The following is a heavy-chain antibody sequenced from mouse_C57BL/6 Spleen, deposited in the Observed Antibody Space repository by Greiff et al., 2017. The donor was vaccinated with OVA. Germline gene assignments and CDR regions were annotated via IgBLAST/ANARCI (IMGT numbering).Heavy chain of an antibody. Sequence: VQLQQSGPGMVKPSQSLSLTCTVTGYSITSGYDWHWIRHFPGNKLEWMGYISYSGSTNYNPSLKSRISITHDTSKNHFFLKLNSVTTEDTATYYCARTGTRGAWFAYWGQGTLVTVSA. V-gene: IGHV3-1*01. J-gene: IGHJ3*01. CDR1: GYSITSGYD. CDR2: ISYSGST. D-gene: IGHD4-1*01. CDR3: ARTGTRGAWFAY.